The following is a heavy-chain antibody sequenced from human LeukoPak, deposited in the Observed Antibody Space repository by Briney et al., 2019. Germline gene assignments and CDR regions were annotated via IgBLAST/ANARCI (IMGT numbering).Heavy chain of an antibody. J-gene: IGHJ4*02. CDR1: GYTLTELS. V-gene: IGHV1-24*01. Sequence: GSVKVSCKVSGYTLTELSMHWVRQAPGKGLEWMGGFDPEDGETIYAQKFQGRVTMTEDTSTDTAYMELSSLRSEDTAVYYCAREHGDYGHFDYWGQGTLVTVSS. CDR2: FDPEDGET. D-gene: IGHD4-17*01. CDR3: AREHGDYGHFDY.